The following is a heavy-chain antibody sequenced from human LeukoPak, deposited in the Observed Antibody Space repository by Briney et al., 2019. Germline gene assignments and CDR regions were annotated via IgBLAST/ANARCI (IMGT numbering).Heavy chain of an antibody. V-gene: IGHV3-23*01. CDR2: ISGSGGST. Sequence: PGGSLRLSCAASGFTFSSYWMSWVRQAPGKGLEWVSAISGSGGSTYYADSVKGRFTISRDNSKNTLYLQMNSLRAEDTAVYYCAKGPSVAGSSPFDYWGQGTLVTVSS. CDR3: AKGPSVAGSSPFDY. D-gene: IGHD6-19*01. J-gene: IGHJ4*02. CDR1: GFTFSSYW.